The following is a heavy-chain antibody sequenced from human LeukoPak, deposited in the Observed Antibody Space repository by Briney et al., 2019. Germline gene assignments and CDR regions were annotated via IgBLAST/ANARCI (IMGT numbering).Heavy chain of an antibody. V-gene: IGHV1-58*01. J-gene: IGHJ4*02. CDR2: IVVGSGNT. CDR1: GFTFTSSA. CDR3: AADPLLNYYGSGSYPNPDY. D-gene: IGHD3-10*01. Sequence: SVKVSCKASGFTFTSSAVQWVRQARGQRLEWIGWIVVGSGNTNYAQKFQERVTITRDMSTSTAYMELSSLRSEDTAVYYCAADPLLNYYGSGSYPNPDYWGQGTLVTVSS.